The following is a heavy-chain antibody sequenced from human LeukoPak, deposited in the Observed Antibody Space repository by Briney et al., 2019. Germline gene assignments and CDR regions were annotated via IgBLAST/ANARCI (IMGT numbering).Heavy chain of an antibody. CDR1: GFTFSSYA. J-gene: IGHJ6*03. D-gene: IGHD2/OR15-2a*01. V-gene: IGHV3-23*01. CDR3: AKGGNYYYYYMDV. CDR2: VSGSGGST. Sequence: GGSLRLSCAASGFTFSSYAMSWVHQAPGKGLEWVSGVSGSGGSTSYADSVKGRFTISRDNSKNTLYVQMNSLRAEDTAVYYCAKGGNYYYYYMDVWGKGTTVTVSS.